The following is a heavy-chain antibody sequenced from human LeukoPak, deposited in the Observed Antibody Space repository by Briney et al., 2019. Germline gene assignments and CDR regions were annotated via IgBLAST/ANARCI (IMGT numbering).Heavy chain of an antibody. J-gene: IGHJ3*02. V-gene: IGHV1-2*02. CDR3: ARVGRRYYDSSGYIIWGAFDI. CDR1: GYTFAGYY. Sequence: ASVKVSCKASGYTFAGYYIHWVRQAPGQGLELMGWINPNNGGTNYAQKLQGRVTMTTDTSTSTAYMELRSLRSYDTAVYYCARVGRRYYDSSGYIIWGAFDIWGQGTMVTVSS. D-gene: IGHD3-22*01. CDR2: INPNNGGT.